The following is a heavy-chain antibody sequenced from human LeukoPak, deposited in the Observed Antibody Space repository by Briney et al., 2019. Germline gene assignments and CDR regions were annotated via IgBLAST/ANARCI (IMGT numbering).Heavy chain of an antibody. D-gene: IGHD3-10*01. Sequence: GESLKISCRGSGYNFNNYWIGWVRQIPGKGLEWMGLIYPGDSDTKYSPSFEGQVTMSVDKSISAAFLQWSSLKASDTAIYYCARGSGSSSWLDPWGQGTLVTVSS. CDR3: ARGSGSSSWLDP. V-gene: IGHV5-51*01. CDR2: IYPGDSDT. CDR1: GYNFNNYW. J-gene: IGHJ5*02.